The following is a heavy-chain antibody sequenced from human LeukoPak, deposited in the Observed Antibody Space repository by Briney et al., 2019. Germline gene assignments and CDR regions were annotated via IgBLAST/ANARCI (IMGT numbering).Heavy chain of an antibody. CDR3: ARVGPAVAHL. J-gene: IGHJ4*02. D-gene: IGHD6-19*01. CDR2: ISSSGSTI. CDR1: GFTFSSYE. V-gene: IGHV3-48*03. Sequence: PGGSLRLSCAASGFTFSSYEMNWVRQAPGKGLEWVSYISSSGSTIYYADSVKGRFTISRDNAKNSLYLQMNSLRAEDTAVYYCARVGPAVAHLWGQGTLVTVSS.